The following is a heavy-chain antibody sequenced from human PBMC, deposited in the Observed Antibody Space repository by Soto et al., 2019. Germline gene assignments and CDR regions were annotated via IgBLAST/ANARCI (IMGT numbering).Heavy chain of an antibody. J-gene: IGHJ6*02. Sequence: LKISCKGSGYSFTSYWIGWVRQMPGKGLEWMGIIYPGDSDTRYSPSFQGQVTISADKSISTAYLQWSSLKASDTAMYYCARGGRNCSSTSCYIGNYYYGMDVWGQGTTVTVSS. CDR3: ARGGRNCSSTSCYIGNYYYGMDV. CDR1: GYSFTSYW. D-gene: IGHD2-2*02. CDR2: IYPGDSDT. V-gene: IGHV5-51*01.